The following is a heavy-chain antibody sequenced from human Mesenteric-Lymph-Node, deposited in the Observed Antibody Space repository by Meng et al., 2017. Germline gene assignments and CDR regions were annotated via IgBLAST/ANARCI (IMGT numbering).Heavy chain of an antibody. Sequence: GESLKISCAASGFSFSTSWMSWVRQAPGKGLEWVANIDQGGSNKYYVSSVKGRFTISRDNAENSVSLQMSNLRAEDTAVYYCARGFGTDYWGQGTLVTVSS. D-gene: IGHD3-10*01. V-gene: IGHV3-7*01. J-gene: IGHJ4*02. CDR1: GFSFSTSW. CDR2: IDQGGSNK. CDR3: ARGFGTDY.